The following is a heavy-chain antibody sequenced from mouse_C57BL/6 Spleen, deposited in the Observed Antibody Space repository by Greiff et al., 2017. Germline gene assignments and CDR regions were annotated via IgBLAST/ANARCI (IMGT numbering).Heavy chain of an antibody. V-gene: IGHV1-64*01. D-gene: IGHD2-3*01. J-gene: IGHJ3*01. Sequence: QVQLQQPGAELVKPGASVKLSCKASGYTFTSYWMHWVKQRPGQGLEWIGMIHPNSGSTNYNEKFKSKATLTVDKSSSTAYMQLSSLTSEDSAVYYCAKGGIYSEFAYWGQGTLVTVSA. CDR1: GYTFTSYW. CDR2: IHPNSGST. CDR3: AKGGIYSEFAY.